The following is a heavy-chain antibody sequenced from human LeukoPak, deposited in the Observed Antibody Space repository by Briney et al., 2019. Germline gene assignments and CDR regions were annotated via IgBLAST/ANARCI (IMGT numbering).Heavy chain of an antibody. CDR2: ISHDGSES. V-gene: IGHV3-30-3*01. CDR1: GFTFSSHA. Sequence: PGGSLRLSCAASGFTFSSHAMVWVRQAPGKGLEWVSFISHDGSESFHTESVKGRFTISRDNFKNTVDLQVSGLKEEDTAVYYCARDWRQRGVGATLANWGQGTLVIVSS. CDR3: ARDWRQRGVGATLAN. J-gene: IGHJ4*02. D-gene: IGHD1-26*01.